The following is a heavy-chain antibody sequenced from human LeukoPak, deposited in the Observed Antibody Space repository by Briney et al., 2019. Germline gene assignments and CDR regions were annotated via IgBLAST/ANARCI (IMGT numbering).Heavy chain of an antibody. CDR2: IYYSGST. V-gene: IGHV4-30-4*02. J-gene: IGHJ6*02. CDR3: ARDGSNWSNDYYHGVDV. CDR1: GGSISSGDYY. D-gene: IGHD4-11*01. Sequence: SETLSLTCTVSGGSISSGDYYWSWIRQPPGKGLEWIGYIYYSGSTYYNPSLKSRVTISVDTSKNQFSLKLSSVTAADTAVYYCARDGSNWSNDYYHGVDVWGQGTTVTVSS.